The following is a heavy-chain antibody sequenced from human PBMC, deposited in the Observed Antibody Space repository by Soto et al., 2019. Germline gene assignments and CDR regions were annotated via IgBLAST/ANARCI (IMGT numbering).Heavy chain of an antibody. CDR2: ISSSSSTI. CDR3: AREGAGNLGYDY. V-gene: IGHV3-48*01. D-gene: IGHD3-16*01. CDR1: GFTFSSYS. Sequence: EVQLVESGGGLVQPGGSLRLSCAASGFTFSSYSMNWVRQAPGKGLEWVSYISSSSSTIYYADSVKGRFTISRDNAKNSLCLQMRGLRAEDRAVYYCAREGAGNLGYDYWGQGTLVTVSS. J-gene: IGHJ4*02.